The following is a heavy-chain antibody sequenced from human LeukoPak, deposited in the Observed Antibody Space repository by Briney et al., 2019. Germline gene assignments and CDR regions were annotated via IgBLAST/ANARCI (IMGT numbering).Heavy chain of an antibody. CDR2: IVVGSGNT. J-gene: IGHJ4*02. D-gene: IGHD2-15*01. CDR1: GFTFTSSA. CDR3: AARRYCSGGSCQSWSHFDY. V-gene: IGHV1-58*02. Sequence: GTSVKVSCKASGFTFTSSAMQWVRQARGQRLEWIGWIVVGSGNTNYAQKFQERVTITRDMSTSTAYMELSSLRSEDTAVYYCAARRYCSGGSCQSWSHFDYWGQGTLVTVSS.